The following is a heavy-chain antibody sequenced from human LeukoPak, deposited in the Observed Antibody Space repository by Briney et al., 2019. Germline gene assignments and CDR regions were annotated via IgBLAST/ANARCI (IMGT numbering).Heavy chain of an antibody. Sequence: SETLSLTCTVSGGSISSYYWSWIRQPPGEGLEWIGYIYYSGSTNYNPSLKSRVTISVDTSKNQFSLKLSSVTAADTAVYYCARHYGGYSYGYFDYWGQGTLVTVSS. D-gene: IGHD5-18*01. CDR1: GGSISSYY. CDR2: IYYSGST. V-gene: IGHV4-59*08. CDR3: ARHYGGYSYGYFDY. J-gene: IGHJ4*02.